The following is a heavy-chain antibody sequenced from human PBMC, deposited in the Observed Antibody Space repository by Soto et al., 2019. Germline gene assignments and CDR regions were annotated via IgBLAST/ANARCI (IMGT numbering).Heavy chain of an antibody. CDR1: GYTFTSYG. Sequence: ASVKVSCKASGYTFTSYGISWVRQAPGQGLEWMGWISAYNGNTNYAQKLQGRVTMTTGTSTSTAYMELRSLRSDDTAVYYCARDPRIVVVPAAIGRESYWFDPWGQGTLVTVSS. CDR2: ISAYNGNT. V-gene: IGHV1-18*04. D-gene: IGHD2-2*01. CDR3: ARDPRIVVVPAAIGRESYWFDP. J-gene: IGHJ5*02.